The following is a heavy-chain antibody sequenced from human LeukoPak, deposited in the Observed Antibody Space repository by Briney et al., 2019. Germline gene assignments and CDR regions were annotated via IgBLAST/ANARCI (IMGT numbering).Heavy chain of an antibody. V-gene: IGHV1-69*05. CDR2: IIPIFGTA. CDR3: ARDGRTVRAVRGVIGSWFDP. J-gene: IGHJ5*02. Sequence: SVKVSCKASGGTFSSYAISWVRQAPGQGLEWMGGIIPIFGTANSAQKFQGRVTITTDESTSTAYMELSSLRSEDTAVYYCARDGRTVRAVRGVIGSWFDPWGQGTLVTVSS. D-gene: IGHD3-10*01. CDR1: GGTFSSYA.